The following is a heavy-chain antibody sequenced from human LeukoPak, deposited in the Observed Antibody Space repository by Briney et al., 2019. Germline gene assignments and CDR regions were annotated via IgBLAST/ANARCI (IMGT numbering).Heavy chain of an antibody. V-gene: IGHV3-48*04. CDR2: ISRTSSTI. Sequence: GGSLRLSCAAPGFSFSDYSMNWVRQAPGKGLEWVSYISRTSSTILYADSVKGRFIISRDNAKNSLYLQMNSLRAEDAAVYFCARSFDTLIALLSHEMDHWGQGALVAVSS. CDR3: ARSFDTLIALLSHEMDH. CDR1: GFSFSDYS. D-gene: IGHD2/OR15-2a*01. J-gene: IGHJ4*02.